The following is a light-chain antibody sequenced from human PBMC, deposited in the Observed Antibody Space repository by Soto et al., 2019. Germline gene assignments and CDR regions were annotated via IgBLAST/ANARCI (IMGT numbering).Light chain of an antibody. CDR1: LTVGTN. CDR2: GAS. V-gene: IGKV3-15*01. J-gene: IGKJ1*01. CDR3: QHHNNWPPGT. Sequence: EVVMTQSPATLSVSPGERATLSCRASLTVGTNLAWYQHKPGQPPRLLIYGASTRATGIPARFSGSGSGTEFTLTISSLQSEDFAVYYCQHHNNWPPGTFSQGTKVEIK.